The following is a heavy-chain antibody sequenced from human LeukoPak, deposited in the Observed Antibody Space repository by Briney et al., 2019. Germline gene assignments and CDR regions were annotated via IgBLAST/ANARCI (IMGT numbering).Heavy chain of an antibody. V-gene: IGHV4-4*07. CDR3: ARVWSSSPAYIWFDP. D-gene: IGHD6-13*01. Sequence: PSETLSLTCTVSGGSISSYYWSWIRQPAGKGLEWIGRIYTSGSTNYNPSLKSRVTISVDTSKNQFSLKLSSVTAADTAVYYCARVWSSSPAYIWFDPWGQGTLVTVSS. CDR2: IYTSGST. J-gene: IGHJ5*02. CDR1: GGSISSYY.